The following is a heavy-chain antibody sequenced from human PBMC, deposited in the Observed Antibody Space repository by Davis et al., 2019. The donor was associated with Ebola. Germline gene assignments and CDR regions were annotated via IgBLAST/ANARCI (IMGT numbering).Heavy chain of an antibody. CDR1: GFVFSSYV. CDR3: AVEARQWLADWYFDL. D-gene: IGHD6-19*01. V-gene: IGHV3-53*01. J-gene: IGHJ2*01. CDR2: IYSGGST. Sequence: GGSLRLSCAASGFVFSSYVMSWVRRAPGKGLEWVSVIYSGGSTYYADSVKGRFTISRDNSKNTLYLQMNSLRAEDTAVYYCAVEARQWLADWYFDLWGRGTLVTVSS.